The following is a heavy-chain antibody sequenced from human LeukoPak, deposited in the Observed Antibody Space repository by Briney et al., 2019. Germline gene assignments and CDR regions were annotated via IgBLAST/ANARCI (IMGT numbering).Heavy chain of an antibody. CDR3: AKDWGNKFASGSSYLDS. CDR2: ISGSGGIT. Sequence: PGGSLRLSCAASGFTFSSYWMSWVRQAPGKGLVWVLAISGSGGITYYADSVKGRFTISRDNSKNTLYLQMNSLRAEDTAVYFCAKDWGNKFASGSSYLDSWGQGTLVTVSS. V-gene: IGHV3-23*01. CDR1: GFTFSSYW. J-gene: IGHJ4*02. D-gene: IGHD3-10*01.